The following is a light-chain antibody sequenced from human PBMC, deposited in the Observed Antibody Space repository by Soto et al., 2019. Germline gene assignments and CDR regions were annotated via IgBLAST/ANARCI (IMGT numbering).Light chain of an antibody. CDR1: SSDVGGYNY. CDR2: EVN. CDR3: SSYTSSSTQV. Sequence: QSVLTQPASVSGSPGQSITISCTGTSSDVGGYNYVSWYQQYPGKAPKLMIYEVNNRPSGVSNRFSGSKSGNTASLTISGLQAEDEADYYCSSYTSSSTQVFGTGTKVTVL. V-gene: IGLV2-14*01. J-gene: IGLJ1*01.